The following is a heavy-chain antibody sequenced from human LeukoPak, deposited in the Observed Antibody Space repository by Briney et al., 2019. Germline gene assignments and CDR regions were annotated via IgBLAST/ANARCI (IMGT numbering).Heavy chain of an antibody. J-gene: IGHJ4*02. CDR3: ARLYYDILTGYSNFDY. CDR1: GYTFTSYG. D-gene: IGHD3-9*01. CDR2: ISAHNGNT. Sequence: ASVKVSCKASGYTFTSYGISWVRQAPGQGLEWMGWISAHNGNTNYAQKLQGRVTMTTDTSTSTAYMELRSLRSDDTAVYYCARLYYDILTGYSNFDYWGQGTLVTVSS. V-gene: IGHV1-18*04.